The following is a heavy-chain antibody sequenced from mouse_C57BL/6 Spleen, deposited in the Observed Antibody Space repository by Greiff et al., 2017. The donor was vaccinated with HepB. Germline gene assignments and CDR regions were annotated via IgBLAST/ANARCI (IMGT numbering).Heavy chain of an antibody. CDR2: IFPGSGST. Sequence: VQLQQSGAELMKPGASVKLSCKATGYTFTGYWIEWVKQRPGHGLEWIGEIFPGSGSTNYNEKYKGKATFIADTSSNTAYMQLSSLTTEDSSIYYCARHSNYGGFDYWGQGTTLTVSS. D-gene: IGHD2-5*01. V-gene: IGHV1-9*01. CDR1: GYTFTGYW. CDR3: ARHSNYGGFDY. J-gene: IGHJ2*01.